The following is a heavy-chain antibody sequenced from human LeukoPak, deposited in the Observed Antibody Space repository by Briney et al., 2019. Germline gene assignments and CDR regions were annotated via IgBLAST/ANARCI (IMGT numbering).Heavy chain of an antibody. D-gene: IGHD6-13*01. J-gene: IGHJ4*02. CDR1: GFTVSSNY. CDR3: ARDPLSAEVDY. Sequence: GGSLRLSCAASGFTVSSNYMSWVRQAPGKGLEWVSVIYSGGSTYYADSVKGRFTFSRDNSKNTLYLQMNSLRAEDTAVYYCARDPLSAEVDYWGLGTLVTVSS. CDR2: IYSGGST. V-gene: IGHV3-66*02.